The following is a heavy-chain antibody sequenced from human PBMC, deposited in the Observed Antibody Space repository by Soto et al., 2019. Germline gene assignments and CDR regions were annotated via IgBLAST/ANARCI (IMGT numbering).Heavy chain of an antibody. CDR3: ARGAATTHDAFDI. CDR2: MNPNRGNT. J-gene: IGHJ3*02. CDR1: GYTFTSYD. V-gene: IGHV1-8*01. Sequence: ASVKVSCKASGYTFTSYDINWVRQATGQGLEWMGWMNPNRGNTGYAQKIQGRVTMTRNTSISTAYMELSSLRSEDTAVYYCARGAATTHDAFDIWGQGTMVTVSS. D-gene: IGHD5-12*01.